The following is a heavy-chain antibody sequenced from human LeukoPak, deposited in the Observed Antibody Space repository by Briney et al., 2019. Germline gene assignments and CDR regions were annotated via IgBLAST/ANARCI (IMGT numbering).Heavy chain of an antibody. CDR2: INHSGST. CDR3: GKRYSGGGYLGSGFDP. J-gene: IGHJ5*02. Sequence: PSETLSLTCTVSGGSISSYYWSWIRQPPGKGLEWIGEINHSGSTNYNPSLKSRVTISVDTSKNQFSLKLSSVTAADTAVYYCGKRYSGGGYLGSGFDPGGRGPRFTVSS. V-gene: IGHV4-34*01. CDR1: GGSISSYY. D-gene: IGHD6-13*01.